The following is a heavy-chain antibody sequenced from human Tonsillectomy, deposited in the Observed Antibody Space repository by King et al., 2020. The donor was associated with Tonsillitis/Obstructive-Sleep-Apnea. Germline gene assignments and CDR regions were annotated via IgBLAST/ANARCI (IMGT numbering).Heavy chain of an antibody. J-gene: IGHJ4*02. CDR1: GFTFSNYG. CDR3: AKDSDSGPIGGDFDY. Sequence: VQLVESGGGVVQPGRSLRLSCAASGFTFSNYGMHWVRQAPGKGLEWVAVISYDGSNKYFADSVKGRFTIPRDNSKKTLFVQMNSLRAEDSAVYYCAKDSDSGPIGGDFDYWGQGTLVTVSS. V-gene: IGHV3-30*18. CDR2: ISYDGSNK. D-gene: IGHD6-19*01.